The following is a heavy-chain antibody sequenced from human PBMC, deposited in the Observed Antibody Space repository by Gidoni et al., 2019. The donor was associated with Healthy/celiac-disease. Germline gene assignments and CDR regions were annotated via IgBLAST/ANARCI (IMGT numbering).Heavy chain of an antibody. J-gene: IGHJ6*02. D-gene: IGHD3-16*01. CDR1: GFTFSSYD. CDR2: IGTAGDT. V-gene: IGHV3-13*04. CDR3: ARVLLTPSGGGDYGMDV. Sequence: EVQLVESGGGLVQPGGSLRLSCSASGFTFSSYDMHWVRQATGKGLECVSAIGTAGDTYYPGSVKGRFTISRENAKNSLYLQMNSLRAGDTAVYYCARVLLTPSGGGDYGMDVWGQGTTVTVSS.